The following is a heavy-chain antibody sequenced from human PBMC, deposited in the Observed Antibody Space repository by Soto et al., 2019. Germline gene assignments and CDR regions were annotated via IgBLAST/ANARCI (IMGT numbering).Heavy chain of an antibody. V-gene: IGHV1-18*04. J-gene: IGHJ4*02. CDR1: GYTYSNYI. CDR3: VREFLAGRFDN. Sequence: QVQLVQSGAEVKKPGASVKVSCKTSGYTYSNYIIAWVRQTPGQGLEWMGWISGYNGYTQYAPELQGRVTFTSETSTSTAYMELRSLTSDDTDVYDCVREFLAGRFDNWGQGTLVTVSS. CDR2: ISGYNGYT.